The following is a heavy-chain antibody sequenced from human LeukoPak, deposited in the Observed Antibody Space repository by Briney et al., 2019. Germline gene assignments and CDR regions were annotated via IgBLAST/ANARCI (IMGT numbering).Heavy chain of an antibody. CDR3: ATGITIFGVVQAGLDY. D-gene: IGHD3-3*01. CDR1: GYTLTELS. Sequence: GASVKVSCKVSGYTLTELSMHWVRQAPGKGLEWMGGFDPEDGETIYAQKFQGRVTMTEDTSTDTAYMELSSLRSEDTAVYYCATGITIFGVVQAGLDYWGQGTLVTVSS. J-gene: IGHJ4*02. CDR2: FDPEDGET. V-gene: IGHV1-24*01.